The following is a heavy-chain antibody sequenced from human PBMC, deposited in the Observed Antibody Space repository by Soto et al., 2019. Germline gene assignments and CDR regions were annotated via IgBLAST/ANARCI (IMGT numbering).Heavy chain of an antibody. J-gene: IGHJ6*02. D-gene: IGHD3-10*01. V-gene: IGHV3-30*18. CDR3: AKGKGMNYYYGLDV. Sequence: PGGALGLAFSSSGFTFSSYGMHWVRQAPGKGLEWVAVVPYDGSNKYYADSVKGRFTISRDNSKNTLNLQMNSLRAEDTAVYYCAKGKGMNYYYGLDVWGQGTTVTVSS. CDR2: VPYDGSNK. CDR1: GFTFSSYG.